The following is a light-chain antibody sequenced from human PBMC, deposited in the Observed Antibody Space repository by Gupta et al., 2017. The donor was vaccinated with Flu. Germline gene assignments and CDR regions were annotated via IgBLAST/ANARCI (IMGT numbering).Light chain of an antibody. Sequence: EILLTQSPATLSLSPGERATLSCRASQTVGNYLAWYQQKPGQIPRLLIYDASSRTTGVPARFSGSGSGKDLTLTITSLEPEDFAVYYCRHRGNWPPYSFGQGTKLEI. CDR3: RHRGNWPPYS. CDR1: QTVGNY. J-gene: IGKJ2*01. V-gene: IGKV3-11*01. CDR2: DAS.